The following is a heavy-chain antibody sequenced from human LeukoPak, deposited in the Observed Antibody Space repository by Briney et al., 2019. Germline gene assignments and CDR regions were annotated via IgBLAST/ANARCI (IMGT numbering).Heavy chain of an antibody. CDR1: GVSISSYY. D-gene: IGHD2-15*01. CDR3: AREILLLSQDAFDI. Sequence: PSEALSLTCTVSGVSISSYYWSWIRQPAGKGLEWIGRIYTSGSTNYNPSLKSRVTMSGDTSKNQFSLKLSSVTAADTAVYYCAREILLLSQDAFDIWGQGTMVTVSS. CDR2: IYTSGST. J-gene: IGHJ3*02. V-gene: IGHV4-4*07.